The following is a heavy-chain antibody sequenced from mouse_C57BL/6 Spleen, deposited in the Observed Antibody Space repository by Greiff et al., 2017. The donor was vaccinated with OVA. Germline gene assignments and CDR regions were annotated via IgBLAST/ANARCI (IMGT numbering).Heavy chain of an antibody. Sequence: EVQLQQSGPELVKPGASVKISCKASGYTFTDYYMNWVKQSHGKSLEWIGDINPNNGGTSYNQKFKGKATLTVDKSSSTAYMELRSLTSEDSAVYYCARAKGYSWYFDVWGTGTTVTVSS. CDR2: INPNNGGT. CDR1: GYTFTDYY. J-gene: IGHJ1*03. D-gene: IGHD3-1*01. V-gene: IGHV1-26*01. CDR3: ARAKGYSWYFDV.